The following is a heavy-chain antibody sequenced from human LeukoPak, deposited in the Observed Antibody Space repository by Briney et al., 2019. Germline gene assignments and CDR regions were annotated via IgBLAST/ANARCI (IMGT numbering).Heavy chain of an antibody. D-gene: IGHD2-2*01. CDR2: INPNSGGT. J-gene: IGHJ5*02. CDR1: GYTLTGYY. V-gene: IGHV1-2*06. CDR3: ARAGGCSSTSCHAGWFDP. Sequence: ASVKVSCKASGYTLTGYYMHWVRQAPGQGLEWMGRINPNSGGTNYAQKFQGRVTMTRDTSISTAYMELSRLRSDDTAVYYCARAGGCSSTSCHAGWFDPWGQGTLVTVSS.